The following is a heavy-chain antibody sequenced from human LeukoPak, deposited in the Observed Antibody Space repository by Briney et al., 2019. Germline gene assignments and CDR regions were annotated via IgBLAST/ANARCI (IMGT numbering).Heavy chain of an antibody. V-gene: IGHV4-59*12. CDR2: IYYSGST. CDR1: GGSISSYY. Sequence: PSETLSLTCTVSGGSISSYYWSWIRQPPGKGLEWIGYIYYSGSTNYNPSLKSRVTISVDTSKNQFSLKLSSVTAADTAVYYCARVSPPHYYDSSGYGLGAFDIWGQGTMVTVSS. CDR3: ARVSPPHYYDSSGYGLGAFDI. J-gene: IGHJ3*02. D-gene: IGHD3-22*01.